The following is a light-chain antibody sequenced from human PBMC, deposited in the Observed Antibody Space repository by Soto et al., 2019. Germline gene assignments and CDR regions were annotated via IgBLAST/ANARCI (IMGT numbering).Light chain of an antibody. Sequence: QSALTQPASVSGSPGQSITISCTGTSSDVGGYNYVSWYQQHPGNAPKLMIYDVTYRPSGVSNRFSGSKSGNTASLTISGLQAEDEADYYCSSYRSDNTLVFGGGTKLTVL. CDR2: DVT. CDR1: SSDVGGYNY. J-gene: IGLJ2*01. V-gene: IGLV2-14*01. CDR3: SSYRSDNTLV.